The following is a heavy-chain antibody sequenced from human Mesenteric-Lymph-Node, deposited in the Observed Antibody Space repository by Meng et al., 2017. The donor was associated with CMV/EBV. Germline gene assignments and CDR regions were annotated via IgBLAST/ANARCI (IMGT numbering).Heavy chain of an antibody. Sequence: CKASGYTFTSYGISWVRQAPGQGLEWMGWISAYSGITHYAQKVHDRVIMTTDTSTRTAYMELSSLTSEDTALYYCAREHFSSWNPDFWGQGSLVTVSS. J-gene: IGHJ4*02. CDR3: AREHFSSWNPDF. CDR2: ISAYSGIT. D-gene: IGHD6-19*01. CDR1: GYTFTSYG. V-gene: IGHV1-18*01.